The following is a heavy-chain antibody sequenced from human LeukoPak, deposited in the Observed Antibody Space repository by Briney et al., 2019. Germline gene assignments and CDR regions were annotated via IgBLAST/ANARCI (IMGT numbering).Heavy chain of an antibody. CDR1: GYTFTSYY. CDR3: AREVRGVGASSGGWFEP. CDR2: INPSGGST. J-gene: IGHJ5*02. V-gene: IGHV1-46*01. D-gene: IGHD1-26*01. Sequence: GASVKVSCKASGYTFTSYYMHWVRQAPGQGLEWMGIINPSGGSTSYAQKFQGRVTMTRDTSTSTVYMELSSLRSEDTAVYYCAREVRGVGASSGGWFEPWGQGTLVTVSS.